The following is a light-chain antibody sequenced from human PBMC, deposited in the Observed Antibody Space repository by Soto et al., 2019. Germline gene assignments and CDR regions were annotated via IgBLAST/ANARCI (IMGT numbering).Light chain of an antibody. CDR3: QVWDSRTEHVI. V-gene: IGLV3-21*04. CDR1: NIGDKS. CDR2: SDS. Sequence: SYELTQPPSLSVAPGKTAMISCEGDNIGDKSVHWYQQKQGQAPVLVIYSDSDRPSGIPERVSGSNSGNLATLTISRVEAGDEADYYCQVWDSRTEHVIFGGGTKLTVL. J-gene: IGLJ2*01.